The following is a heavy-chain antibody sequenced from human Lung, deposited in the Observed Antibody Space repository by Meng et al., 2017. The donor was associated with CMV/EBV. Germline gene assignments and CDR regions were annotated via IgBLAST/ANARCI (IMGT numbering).Heavy chain of an antibody. CDR2: INPNSGGT. J-gene: IGHJ4*02. CDR1: GYTFTDNY. D-gene: IGHD6-6*01. V-gene: IGHV1-2*02. CDR3: ARVSTPGRPRSHFDS. Sequence: ASVKVSXKASGYTFTDNYIYWVRQAPGQGLEWMGWINPNSGGTNCAQKFQGRVTMTRDTSTSTAFMDLSRLRSDDRAVYYCARVSTPGRPRSHFDSWGQGTLVTVSS.